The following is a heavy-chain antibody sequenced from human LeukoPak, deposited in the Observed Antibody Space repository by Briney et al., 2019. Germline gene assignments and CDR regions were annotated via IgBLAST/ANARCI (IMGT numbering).Heavy chain of an antibody. CDR1: GITFSNYT. J-gene: IGHJ4*02. D-gene: IGHD6-13*01. Sequence: GGSLRLSCAATGITFSNYTMNWVRQAPGKGLEWVSSISSSTTYMRYADSVKGRFTISRDNAKKSLFLQMNSLRGEDTAVYYCARSSAATGTAYWGQGTLVTVSS. V-gene: IGHV3-21*01. CDR2: ISSSTTYM. CDR3: ARSSAATGTAY.